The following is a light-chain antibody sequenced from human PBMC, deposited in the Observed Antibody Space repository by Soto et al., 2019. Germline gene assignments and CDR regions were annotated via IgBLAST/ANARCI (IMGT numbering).Light chain of an antibody. CDR1: SSDIDNYDF. J-gene: IGLJ2*01. V-gene: IGLV2-14*01. Sequence: QSVLTQPASVSGSPGQSITISCTGTSSDIDNYDFVSWYQQVPGTAPKAMIYEVSSRPSGVSNRFSGSKSGNTASLTISGLHAEDEAYYYCSSYTTSTSFILFGGGTKLTVL. CDR3: SSYTTSTSFIL. CDR2: EVS.